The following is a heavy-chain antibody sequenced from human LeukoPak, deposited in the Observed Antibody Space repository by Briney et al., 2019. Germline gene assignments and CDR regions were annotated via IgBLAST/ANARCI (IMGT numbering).Heavy chain of an antibody. D-gene: IGHD5-24*01. CDR1: GGTFSSYA. CDR2: IIPIFGTA. V-gene: IGHV1-69*06. J-gene: IGHJ4*02. CDR3: ASIRGGDGYNFDY. Sequence: SVKVSCKASGGTFSSYAISWERQAPGQGLECMGGIIPIFGTANYAQKFQGRVTITADKSTSTAYMELSSLRSEDTAVYYCASIRGGDGYNFDYRGQGTLVTVSS.